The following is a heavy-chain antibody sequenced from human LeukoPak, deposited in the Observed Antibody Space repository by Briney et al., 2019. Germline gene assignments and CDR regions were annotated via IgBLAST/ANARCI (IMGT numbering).Heavy chain of an antibody. D-gene: IGHD3-3*01. Sequence: QPGRSLRLSCAASGFTFDDYAMHWVRHAPGKGLEWVSGISWNSGSIGYADSVKGRFTISRDNAKNSLYLQMNSLRAEDTALYYCAKSQLRFLEWLFDYWGQGTLVTVSS. V-gene: IGHV3-9*01. CDR3: AKSQLRFLEWLFDY. CDR1: GFTFDDYA. CDR2: ISWNSGSI. J-gene: IGHJ4*02.